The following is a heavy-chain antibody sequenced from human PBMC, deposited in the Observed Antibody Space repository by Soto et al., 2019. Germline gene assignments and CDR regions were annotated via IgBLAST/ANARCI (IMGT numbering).Heavy chain of an antibody. Sequence: QITLKESGPTLVKPTQTLTLTCTFSGFSLRAGGVGVGWIRQPPGKALEWLALIYWDDDKRYSPSLKSRLTITKDTSKKPVVLTMTNMDPVDTATYYCAHSCISVNRLPHSAVVDYWSQGTLVTVSS. CDR2: IYWDDDK. J-gene: IGHJ4*02. CDR1: GFSLRAGGVG. V-gene: IGHV2-5*02. D-gene: IGHD3-3*02. CDR3: AHSCISVNRLPHSAVVDY.